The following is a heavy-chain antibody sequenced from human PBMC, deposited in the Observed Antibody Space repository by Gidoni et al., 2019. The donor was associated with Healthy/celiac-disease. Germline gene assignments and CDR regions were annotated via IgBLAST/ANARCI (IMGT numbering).Heavy chain of an antibody. J-gene: IGHJ4*02. Sequence: QVQLQESGPGLVKPSETLSLTCPVSGGSIRSYYWSWIRQPPGKGLEYIGYIYYSGSTSYNPSLKSRITISIDTSKNHFSLKLSSVTAADTAVYYCAREGINYYFDFWGQGTLVTVSS. D-gene: IGHD1-1*01. V-gene: IGHV4-59*01. CDR1: GGSIRSYY. CDR3: AREGINYYFDF. CDR2: IYYSGST.